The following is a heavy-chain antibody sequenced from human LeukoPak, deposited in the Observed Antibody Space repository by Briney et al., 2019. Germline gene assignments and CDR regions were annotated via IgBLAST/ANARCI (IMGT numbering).Heavy chain of an antibody. D-gene: IGHD3-22*01. CDR2: INPSGGST. Sequence: ASVKVSCKASGYTFTSYDMHWVRQAPGQGLEWMGIINPSGGSTSYAQKFQGRVTMTRDTSTSTVYMELSSLRSEDTAVYYCAVNYDSSGYYPNFDYWGQGTLVTVSS. CDR1: GYTFTSYD. CDR3: AVNYDSSGYYPNFDY. J-gene: IGHJ4*02. V-gene: IGHV1-46*01.